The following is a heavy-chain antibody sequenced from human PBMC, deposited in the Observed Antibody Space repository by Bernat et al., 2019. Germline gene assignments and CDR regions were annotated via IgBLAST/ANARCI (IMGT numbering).Heavy chain of an antibody. Sequence: SCAASGFTFSDYYMSWIRQAPGKGLVWVSYITGSSYTNYADSVKGRFTISRDNAENSLFLLMNSLRAEDTAVYYCARGRLPTAGIDAFDIWGKGTMV. V-gene: IGHV3-11*06. D-gene: IGHD3-10*01. J-gene: IGHJ3*02. CDR1: GFTFSDYY. CDR3: ARGRLPTAGIDAFDI. CDR2: ITGSSYT.